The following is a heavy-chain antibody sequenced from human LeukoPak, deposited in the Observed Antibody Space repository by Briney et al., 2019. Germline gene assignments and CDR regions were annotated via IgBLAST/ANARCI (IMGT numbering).Heavy chain of an antibody. V-gene: IGHV1-18*01. J-gene: IGHJ4*02. CDR3: AREGLGELSLDY. Sequence: ASVKVSCKASGYTFTTYGITWVRQAPGQGLEWMGWISTYKGDTNYAQKLQGRVTMTTDTSTSTAYMELRSLRSDDTAVYYCAREGLGELSLDYWGQGTLVTVSS. CDR1: GYTFTTYG. CDR2: ISTYKGDT. D-gene: IGHD3-16*01.